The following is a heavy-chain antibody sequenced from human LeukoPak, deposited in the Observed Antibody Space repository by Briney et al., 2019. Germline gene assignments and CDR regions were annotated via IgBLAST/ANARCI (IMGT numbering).Heavy chain of an antibody. D-gene: IGHD6-19*01. V-gene: IGHV3-21*04. CDR2: ISSSSSYI. Sequence: GGSLRLSCAASGFTFSRHYMHWVRQAPGKGLEWVSSISSSSSYIYYADSVKGRFTISRDNAKHYLYLQMNSLRAEDTALYYCAKDGSSGWYFFDYWGQGTLVTVSS. J-gene: IGHJ4*02. CDR3: AKDGSSGWYFFDY. CDR1: GFTFSRHY.